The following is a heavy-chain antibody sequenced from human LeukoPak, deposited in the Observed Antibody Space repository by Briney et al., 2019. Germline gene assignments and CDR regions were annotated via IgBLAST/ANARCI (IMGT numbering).Heavy chain of an antibody. D-gene: IGHD6-13*01. CDR3: ARDARISAGGTDY. CDR1: GFIFSSYD. J-gene: IGHJ4*02. Sequence: AGGSLRLSCAASGFIFSSYDMNWVRQAPGKGLEWVSYISSSGTTIYYADSVKGRFTISRDNAENSLYMQMNSLRAEDTAVYHCARDARISAGGTDYWGQGTLVTVSS. V-gene: IGHV3-48*03. CDR2: ISSSGTTI.